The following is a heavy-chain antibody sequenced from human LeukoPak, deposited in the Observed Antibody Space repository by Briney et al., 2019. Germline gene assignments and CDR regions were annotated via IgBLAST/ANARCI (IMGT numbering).Heavy chain of an antibody. CDR3: ASTTSLTASGYDC. V-gene: IGHV1-8*03. Sequence: ASVKVSCKTSGYSCTTYHINWVRQASGQGLEWLGWMNPYTGYRGYAQRFQGRLSITSDTSISTAYMELGSLKSDDTAVYFWASTTSLTASGYDCWGQGTLVTVSS. D-gene: IGHD2-21*02. CDR1: GYSCTTYH. J-gene: IGHJ4*02. CDR2: MNPYTGYR.